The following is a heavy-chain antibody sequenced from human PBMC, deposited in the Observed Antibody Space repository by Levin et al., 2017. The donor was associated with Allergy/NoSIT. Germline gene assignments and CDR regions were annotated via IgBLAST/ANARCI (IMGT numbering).Heavy chain of an antibody. D-gene: IGHD3-3*01. J-gene: IGHJ6*02. V-gene: IGHV6-1*01. CDR2: TYYRSKWYN. CDR1: GDSVSSTSAA. Sequence: SQTLSLTCAISGDSVSSTSAAWHWIRQSPSRGLEWLGRTYYRSKWYNDYAVSVKSRITINPDTSKNQFSLQLNSVTPEDTAVYYCARDHGSLEVDYYYYYGMDVWGQGTTVTVSS. CDR3: ARDHGSLEVDYYYYYGMDV.